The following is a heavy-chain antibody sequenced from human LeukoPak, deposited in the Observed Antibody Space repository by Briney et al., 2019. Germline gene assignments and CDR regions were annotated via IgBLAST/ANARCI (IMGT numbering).Heavy chain of an antibody. J-gene: IGHJ4*02. CDR1: GFTFDDYA. CDR2: TSWNSGSI. D-gene: IGHD6-6*01. V-gene: IGHV3-9*03. CDR3: AKGLVGSSIADFFDY. Sequence: GGSLRLSCAASGFTFDDYAMHWVRQAPGKGLEWVSGTSWNSGSIGYADSVKGRFTISRDNAKNSLYLQMNSLRGEDMALYYCAKGLVGSSIADFFDYWGQGILVTVSS.